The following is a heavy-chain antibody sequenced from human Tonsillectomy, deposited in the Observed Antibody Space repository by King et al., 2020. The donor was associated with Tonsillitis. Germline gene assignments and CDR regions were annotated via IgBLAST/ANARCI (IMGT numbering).Heavy chain of an antibody. J-gene: IGHJ6*02. CDR1: GFTVSSNY. CDR3: ARDKTYYYYGMDV. V-gene: IGHV3-53*01. Sequence: QLVQSGGGLIQPGGSLRLSCAASGFTVSSNYMSWVRQAPGKGLEWVSIIYSGGNTYYADSVKGRFTISRDNSKNTLYLQMNSLRAEDTAVYYCARDKTYYYYGMDVWGHGTTVTVSS. CDR2: IYSGGNT.